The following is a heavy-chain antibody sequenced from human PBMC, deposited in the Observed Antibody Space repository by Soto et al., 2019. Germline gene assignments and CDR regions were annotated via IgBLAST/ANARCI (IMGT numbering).Heavy chain of an antibody. D-gene: IGHD3-10*01. V-gene: IGHV4-59*11. CDR3: VRQRGNYFDF. Sequence: SETLSLTCSVSGDSINSRYWSWIRQPPGKGLEWIGYIDYVGSTNYAPSLQSRVTMSVDTSKNQVFLKLIYVTAADTAVYYCVRQRGNYFDFWGQGTLVTVSS. CDR2: IDYVGST. CDR1: GDSINSRY. J-gene: IGHJ4*02.